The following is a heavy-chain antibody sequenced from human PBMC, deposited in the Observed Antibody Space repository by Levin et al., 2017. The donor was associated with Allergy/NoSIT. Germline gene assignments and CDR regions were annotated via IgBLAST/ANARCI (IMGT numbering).Heavy chain of an antibody. CDR3: ASGGLRAPYGMDV. J-gene: IGHJ6*02. CDR1: GGSISSYY. CDR2: IYYSGST. Sequence: SQTLSLTCTVSGGSISSYYWSWIRQPPGKGLEWIGYIYYSGSTNYNPSLKSRVTISVDTSKNQFSLKLSSVTAADTAVYYCASGGLRAPYGMDVWGQGTTVTVSS. V-gene: IGHV4-59*01. D-gene: IGHD5/OR15-5a*01.